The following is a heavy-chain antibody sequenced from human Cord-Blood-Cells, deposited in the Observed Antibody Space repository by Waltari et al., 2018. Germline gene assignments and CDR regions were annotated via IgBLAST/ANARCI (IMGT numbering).Heavy chain of an antibody. J-gene: IGHJ5*02. CDR1: GFSLSTSGVG. Sequence: QITLKESGPTLVKPTQTLTLTCTFSGFSLSTSGVGVGWIRQPPGKALEWLALIYWDDDKRYSPSLKSRLTITKDTSNNQVVLTMTNMDPVDTVTYYCAHSTAYYYDSSGYYYWFDPWGQGTLVTVSS. V-gene: IGHV2-5*02. CDR3: AHSTAYYYDSSGYYYWFDP. CDR2: IYWDDDK. D-gene: IGHD3-22*01.